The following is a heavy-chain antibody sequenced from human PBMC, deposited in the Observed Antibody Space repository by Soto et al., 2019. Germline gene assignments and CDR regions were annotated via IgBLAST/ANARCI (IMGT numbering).Heavy chain of an antibody. Sequence: PGGSLRLSCVASGFSFKDFYMTWIRQSPGKGLEWVSVISAGASFRNYADSVKGRFTISRDNAKNSLFLQMSSLSADDTGVYYCARGGHSGHSPTDFDYWGQGILVTVS. D-gene: IGHD1-26*01. CDR1: GFSFKDFY. CDR2: ISAGASFR. CDR3: ARGGHSGHSPTDFDY. J-gene: IGHJ4*02. V-gene: IGHV3-11*06.